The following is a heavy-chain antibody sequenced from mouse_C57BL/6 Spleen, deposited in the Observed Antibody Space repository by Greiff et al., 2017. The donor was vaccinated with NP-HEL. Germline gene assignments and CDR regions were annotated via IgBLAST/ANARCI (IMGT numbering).Heavy chain of an antibody. V-gene: IGHV2-2*01. Sequence: QVQLKESGPGLVQPSQSLSITCTVSGFSLTSYGVHWVRQSPGKGLEWLGVIWSGGSTDSNAAFISRLSISKDNSKSQVFFKMNSLQADDTAIYYCARNGYDYDAMDYWGQGTSVTVSS. D-gene: IGHD2-10*02. CDR3: ARNGYDYDAMDY. CDR1: GFSLTSYG. J-gene: IGHJ4*01. CDR2: IWSGGST.